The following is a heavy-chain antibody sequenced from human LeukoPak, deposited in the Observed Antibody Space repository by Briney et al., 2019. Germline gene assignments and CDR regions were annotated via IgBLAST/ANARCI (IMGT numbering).Heavy chain of an antibody. D-gene: IGHD1-26*01. J-gene: IGHJ4*02. CDR3: AREVGSYYRYFDN. CDR1: GFTVSSNY. V-gene: IGHV3-53*01. Sequence: GGSLRLSCAASGFTVSSNYMSWVRQAPGKGLECVSLIYSDGTTYYADTVKGRCTISRDNSKNTLYLQMNSLRAEDTAVYYCAREVGSYYRYFDNWGQGTLVTVSS. CDR2: IYSDGTT.